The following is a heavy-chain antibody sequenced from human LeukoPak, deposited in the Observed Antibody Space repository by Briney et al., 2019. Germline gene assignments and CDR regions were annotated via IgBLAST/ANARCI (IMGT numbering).Heavy chain of an antibody. V-gene: IGHV1-18*01. D-gene: IGHD3-3*01. J-gene: IGHJ5*02. Sequence: ASVKVSXKASGYTFTSYGISWVRQAPGQGLEWMGWISAYNGNTNYAQKLQGRVTMTTDTSTSTAYMELRSLRSDDTAVYYCARDFYSITIFGVATSDNWFDPWGQGTLVTASS. CDR3: ARDFYSITIFGVATSDNWFDP. CDR1: GYTFTSYG. CDR2: ISAYNGNT.